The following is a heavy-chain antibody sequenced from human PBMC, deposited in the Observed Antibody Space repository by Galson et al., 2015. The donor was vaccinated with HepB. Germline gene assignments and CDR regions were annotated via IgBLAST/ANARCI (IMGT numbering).Heavy chain of an antibody. CDR2: INAGDIP. D-gene: IGHD1-1*01. J-gene: IGHJ6*02. Sequence: SLRLSCAASGFTFSNYAMNWVRQAPGKGLEWVSVINAGDIPYYADSVKGRFTISRDNSKKTVYLQMNSLRAEDTALYYCAKDFRETGTTFPRYHYYDGLDVWGQGTAVTVSS. CDR1: GFTFSNYA. V-gene: IGHV3-23*01. CDR3: AKDFRETGTTFPRYHYYDGLDV.